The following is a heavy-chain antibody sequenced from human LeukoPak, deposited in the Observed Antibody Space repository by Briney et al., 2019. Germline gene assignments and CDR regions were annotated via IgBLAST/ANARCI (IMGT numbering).Heavy chain of an antibody. CDR3: ARFRRCSSTSCYFNWFDP. Sequence: GESLEISCKGSGYSFTSYWIGWVRQMPGKGLEWMGIIHPGDSDTRYSPSFQGQVTISADKSISTAYLQWSSLKASDTAMYYCARFRRCSSTSCYFNWFDPWGQGTLVTVSS. J-gene: IGHJ5*02. CDR1: GYSFTSYW. V-gene: IGHV5-51*01. D-gene: IGHD2-2*01. CDR2: IHPGDSDT.